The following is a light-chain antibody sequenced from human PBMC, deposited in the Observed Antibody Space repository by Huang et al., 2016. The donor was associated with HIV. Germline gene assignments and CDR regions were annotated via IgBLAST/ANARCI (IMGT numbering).Light chain of an antibody. V-gene: IGKV3D-15*01. J-gene: IGKJ4*01. CDR3: QQYDNWPPGLT. CDR1: QNVRSN. Sequence: EIVLTQSPAHLSVSPGGGVTLSCRASQNVRSNLAWYQQTPGQAPRLLIYNTSTRASGVPARFSGSGSVTEFTLTISGLQSEDFAVYYCQQYDNWPPGLTVGGGTKVEI. CDR2: NTS.